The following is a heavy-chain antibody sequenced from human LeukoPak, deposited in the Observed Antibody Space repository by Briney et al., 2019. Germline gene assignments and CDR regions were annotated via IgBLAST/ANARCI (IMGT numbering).Heavy chain of an antibody. CDR3: VKALGQWLVYYFDY. J-gene: IGHJ4*02. CDR1: GFTFSTYA. CDR2: ISNNGGST. D-gene: IGHD6-19*01. V-gene: IGHV3-64D*09. Sequence: QPGGSLRLSCSASGFTFSTYAMHWVRRAPGKGLEYVSAISNNGGSTYYADSVKGRFTISRDNSKNTLYLQMSSLRTEDTAVYYCVKALGQWLVYYFDYWGQGTLVTVSS.